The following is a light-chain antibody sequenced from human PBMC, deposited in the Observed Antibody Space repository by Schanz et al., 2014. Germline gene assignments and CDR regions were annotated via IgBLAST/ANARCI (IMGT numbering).Light chain of an antibody. CDR3: SSWDDSVSAYWV. Sequence: QSVLTQPPSVSGAPGQRVTISCTGSSSNIGAGYDVHWYQQLPGTAPKLLIYGNSNRPSGVPDRFSGSKSGTSASLAISGLRSEDEADYYCSSWDDSVSAYWVFGGGTKVTVL. V-gene: IGLV1-40*01. J-gene: IGLJ3*02. CDR2: GNS. CDR1: SSNIGAGYD.